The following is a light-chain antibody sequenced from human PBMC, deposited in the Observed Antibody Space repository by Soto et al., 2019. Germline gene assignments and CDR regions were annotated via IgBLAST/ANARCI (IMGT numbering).Light chain of an antibody. Sequence: DIQMTQSPSSLSASVGDRVTITCQASQDITNYLNWYQQKQEKAPKLLIYDASNLETGVPSRFSGSGSGTHFTFTISSLQPEDIATYYCQQYDNPSLTFGGGTKV. CDR3: QQYDNPSLT. V-gene: IGKV1-33*01. CDR1: QDITNY. CDR2: DAS. J-gene: IGKJ4*01.